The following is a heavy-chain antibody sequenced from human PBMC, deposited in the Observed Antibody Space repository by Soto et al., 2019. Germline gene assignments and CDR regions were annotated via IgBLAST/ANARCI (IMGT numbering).Heavy chain of an antibody. CDR2: IYYSGST. V-gene: IGHV4-30-4*01. CDR1: GGSISSGDYY. Sequence: SETLSLTCTVSGGSISSGDYYWSWIRQPPGKGLEWIGYIYYSGSTYYNPSLKSRVTISVDTSKNQFSLKTEDTAVYYCTRDRPVPGYYYYYYGMDVWGQGTTVTVSS. D-gene: IGHD2-2*01. CDR3: TRDRPVPGYYYYYYGMDV. J-gene: IGHJ6*02.